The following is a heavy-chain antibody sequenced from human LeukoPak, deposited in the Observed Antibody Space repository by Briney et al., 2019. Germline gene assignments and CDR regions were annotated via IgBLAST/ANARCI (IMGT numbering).Heavy chain of an antibody. Sequence: GESLKISCKGSGYSFTSYWIGWVRQMPGKGLEWMGIIYPGDSDTRYSPSFQGQVTISADKSISTAYLQWSSLKASDTAMYYCASRRGYSSGWYDAFDIWGPGAMVTVSS. D-gene: IGHD6-19*01. CDR3: ASRRGYSSGWYDAFDI. CDR2: IYPGDSDT. V-gene: IGHV5-51*01. CDR1: GYSFTSYW. J-gene: IGHJ3*02.